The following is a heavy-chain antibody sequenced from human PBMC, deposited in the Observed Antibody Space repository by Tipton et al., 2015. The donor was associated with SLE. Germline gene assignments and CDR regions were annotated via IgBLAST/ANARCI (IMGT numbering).Heavy chain of an antibody. D-gene: IGHD6-13*01. J-gene: IGHJ3*02. CDR1: GGSISYYY. Sequence: TLSLTCTVSGGSISYYYWSWIRQPAGKGLEWIGRIYSSGSTNYNPSLKSRVTISVDTSNNQFSLKSSSVTAADTAVYYCARGDSSWSHSFDIWGQGTMVTVSS. CDR3: ARGDSSWSHSFDI. V-gene: IGHV4-4*07. CDR2: IYSSGST.